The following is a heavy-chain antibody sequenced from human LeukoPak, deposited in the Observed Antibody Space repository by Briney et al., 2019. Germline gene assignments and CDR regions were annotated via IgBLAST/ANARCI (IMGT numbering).Heavy chain of an antibody. CDR3: ATEKSSITMIVVAPFDY. J-gene: IGHJ4*02. V-gene: IGHV1-46*01. CDR2: INPSGGST. Sequence: ASVKVSCKASGYTFTSYYMHWVRHAPGQGLEWMGIINPSGGSTSYAQKFQGRVTMTRDTSTCTVYMELSSLRSEDTAVYYCATEKSSITMIVVAPFDYWGQGTLVTVSS. D-gene: IGHD3-22*01. CDR1: GYTFTSYY.